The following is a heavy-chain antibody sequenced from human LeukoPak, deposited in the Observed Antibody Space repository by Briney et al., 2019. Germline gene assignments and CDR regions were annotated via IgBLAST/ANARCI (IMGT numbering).Heavy chain of an antibody. CDR3: ARDKRLGLYSSSWYWFDP. J-gene: IGHJ5*02. CDR2: INPNSGGT. D-gene: IGHD6-13*01. V-gene: IGHV1-2*02. CDR1: GYTFTGYY. Sequence: GASVKVSCKASGYTFTGYYMHWVRQAPGQGLEWMGWINPNSGGTNYAQKFQGRVTMTRDTSISTAYMELSRLRSDDTAVYYCARDKRLGLYSSSWYWFDPWGQGTLVTVSS.